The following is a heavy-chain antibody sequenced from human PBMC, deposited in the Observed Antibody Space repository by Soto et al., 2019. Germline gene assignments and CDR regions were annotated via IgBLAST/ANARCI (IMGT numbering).Heavy chain of an antibody. CDR2: IYHSGST. Sequence: SETLSLTCAVSGGSISSGGYSWSWIRQPPGKGLEWIGYIYHSGSTYYNPSLKSRVTISVDRSKNQFSLKLSSVTAADTAVYYCASATYYDLWSGFSTWGQRTRVTVSS. CDR1: GGSISSGGYS. CDR3: ASATYYDLWSGFST. J-gene: IGHJ5*02. V-gene: IGHV4-30-2*01. D-gene: IGHD3-3*01.